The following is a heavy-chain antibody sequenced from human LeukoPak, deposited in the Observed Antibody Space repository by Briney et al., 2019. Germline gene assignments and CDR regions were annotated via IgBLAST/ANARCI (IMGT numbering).Heavy chain of an antibody. Sequence: GGSLRLSCAASGVTVSSNYISWVRQAPGKGLEWVSVIYSDGRTYYTDSVKGRFPISRDNSKNTLYLQMNSLRAEDTAVYYCARSRAGSGSYFGAFDIWGQGTMVTVSS. V-gene: IGHV3-53*01. CDR3: ARSRAGSGSYFGAFDI. CDR1: GVTVSSNY. J-gene: IGHJ3*02. D-gene: IGHD3-10*01. CDR2: IYSDGRT.